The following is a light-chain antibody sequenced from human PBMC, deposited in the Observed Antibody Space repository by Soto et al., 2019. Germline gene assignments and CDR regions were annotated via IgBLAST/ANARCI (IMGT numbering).Light chain of an antibody. CDR1: RSDIGSYNY. CDR3: ISYTGSSTASV. CDR2: GVS. Sequence: QSALTQPASVSGSPGQSITISCSGTRSDIGSYNYVAWYQQFPGKTTKILIYGVSNRPSGVSSRFSGSKSGNTASLTISGLQAEDEADYYCISYTGSSTASVFGSGTKLTVL. V-gene: IGLV2-14*01. J-gene: IGLJ1*01.